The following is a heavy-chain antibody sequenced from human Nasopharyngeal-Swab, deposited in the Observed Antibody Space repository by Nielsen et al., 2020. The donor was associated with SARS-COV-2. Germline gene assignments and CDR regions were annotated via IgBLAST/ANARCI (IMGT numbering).Heavy chain of an antibody. Sequence: LKISRAASGFAFSNYAMSWVRQAPGKGLEWVSTVTSSGSSTYYADSVKGRFTISRDNSKNTLYLQMGSLRAEDTAVYYCALPTWALRSFDLLLHFWGQGTVVTVSS. J-gene: IGHJ4*02. CDR1: GFAFSNYA. V-gene: IGHV3-23*01. CDR3: ALPTWALRSFDLLLHF. D-gene: IGHD3-9*01. CDR2: VTSSGSST.